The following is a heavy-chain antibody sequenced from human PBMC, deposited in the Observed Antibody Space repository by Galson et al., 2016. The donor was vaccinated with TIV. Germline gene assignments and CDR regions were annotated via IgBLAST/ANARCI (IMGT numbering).Heavy chain of an antibody. J-gene: IGHJ6*03. CDR2: LFYSGSR. CDR3: ARRGNIAIFGVPYPDYYYYMDV. D-gene: IGHD3-3*01. V-gene: IGHV4-61*05. Sequence: SETLSLTCTVSGGSIITKSYYWGWIRQPPGKGLEWIGYLFYSGSRNFNSSFKSRVTVSLDTSKNQFSLKLKSVTAADTAVYYCARRGNIAIFGVPYPDYYYYMDVWGKGTTVTVSS. CDR1: GGSIITKSYY.